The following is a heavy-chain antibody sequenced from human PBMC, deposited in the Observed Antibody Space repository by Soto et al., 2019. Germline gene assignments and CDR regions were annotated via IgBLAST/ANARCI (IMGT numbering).Heavy chain of an antibody. CDR1: GFTFNSYW. CDR2: IDGEGTTI. J-gene: IGHJ4*02. V-gene: IGHV3-74*01. D-gene: IGHD3-10*01. Sequence: PGGSLRLSCAASGFTFNSYWMHWVRQSPGKGLVWVARIDGEGTTITYADSVEGRFTISRDNAKNTLYLQMNSLRVEDTAIYYCARDPVNYYGSGSSDWGQGTLVTVSS. CDR3: ARDPVNYYGSGSSD.